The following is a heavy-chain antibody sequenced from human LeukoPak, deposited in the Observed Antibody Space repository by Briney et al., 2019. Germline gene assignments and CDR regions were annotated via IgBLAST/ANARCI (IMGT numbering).Heavy chain of an antibody. Sequence: ASVKVSCKISGYTLTELSMHWVRQAPGIGLEWMGGFDPEDGETIYAQKFQGRVTMTEDTSTDTAYMELSSLRSEDTAVYYCATANSSDWYGEYYFDYWGQGTLVTVSS. CDR1: GYTLTELS. CDR3: ATANSSDWYGEYYFDY. J-gene: IGHJ4*02. V-gene: IGHV1-24*01. D-gene: IGHD6-19*01. CDR2: FDPEDGET.